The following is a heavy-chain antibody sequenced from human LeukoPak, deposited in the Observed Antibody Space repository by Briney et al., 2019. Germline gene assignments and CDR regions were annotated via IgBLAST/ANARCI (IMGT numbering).Heavy chain of an antibody. V-gene: IGHV3-21*01. CDR2: ISSSSSYI. CDR3: AREKRYYGSGSSDVDY. Sequence: GGSLRLSCAASGFTFSSYSMNWVRQAPGKGLEWVSSISSSSSYIYYADSVKGRFTISRDNAKNSLYLQMNSLRAEDTAVYHCAREKRYYGSGSSDVDYWGQGTLVTVSS. J-gene: IGHJ4*02. D-gene: IGHD3-10*01. CDR1: GFTFSSYS.